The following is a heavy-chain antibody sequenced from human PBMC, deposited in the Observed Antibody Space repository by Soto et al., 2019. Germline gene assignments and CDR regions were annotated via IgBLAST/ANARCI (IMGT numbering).Heavy chain of an antibody. CDR1: GYTFTGYY. CDR3: ARGPGVEVPIPPGWCDP. V-gene: IGHV1-2*04. D-gene: IGHD1-1*01. CDR2: INPNSGGT. J-gene: IGHJ5*02. Sequence: QVQLVQSGAEVKKPGASVKVSCKASGYTFTGYYMHWVRQAPGQGLEWMGWINPNSGGTNYAQKFQGWVTMTRDTSXSXXYMELSRLRSDDTAVYYCARGPGVEVPIPPGWCDPWGQGTLVTVSS.